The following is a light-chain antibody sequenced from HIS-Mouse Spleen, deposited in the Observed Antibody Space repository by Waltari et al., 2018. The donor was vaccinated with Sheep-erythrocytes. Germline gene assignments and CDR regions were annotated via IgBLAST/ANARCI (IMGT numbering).Light chain of an antibody. V-gene: IGKV4-1*01. CDR2: WAS. J-gene: IGKJ4*01. CDR1: QSVLYSSNHKNY. CDR3: QQYYSTLT. Sequence: DIVMTQSPDSLAVSLGERATINCKSSQSVLYSSNHKNYLAWYQQKPAQPPKLLIYWASTRESGVPDRFSGSGSETDFTLTIRSLQAEDVAVYYCQQYYSTLTFGGGTKVEIK.